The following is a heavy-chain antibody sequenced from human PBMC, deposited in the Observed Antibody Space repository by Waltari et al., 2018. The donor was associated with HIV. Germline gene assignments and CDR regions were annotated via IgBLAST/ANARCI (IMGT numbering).Heavy chain of an antibody. Sequence: QVQLVESGGGVVQPGRSLRLSCAATGFTFSSYGMHWVRQAPGKGLEWVAVISYDGSNKYYADSVKGRFTISRDNSKNTLYLQMNSLRAEDTAVYYCAKEGRIAAAGPLFDYWGQGTLVTVSS. D-gene: IGHD6-13*01. V-gene: IGHV3-30*18. CDR2: ISYDGSNK. CDR3: AKEGRIAAAGPLFDY. CDR1: GFTFSSYG. J-gene: IGHJ4*02.